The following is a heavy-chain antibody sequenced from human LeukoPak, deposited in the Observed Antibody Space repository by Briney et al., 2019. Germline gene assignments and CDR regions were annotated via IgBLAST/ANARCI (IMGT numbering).Heavy chain of an antibody. CDR3: ARADRRVRYCSSTSCPGDWFDP. CDR2: ISAYNGNT. D-gene: IGHD2-2*01. Sequence: ASVKVSCKASGYTFTSYGISWVRQAPGQGLEWMGWISAYNGNTNYAQKLQGRVTMITDTSTSTAYMELRSLRSDDTAVYYCARADRRVRYCSSTSCPGDWFDPWGQGTLVTVSS. V-gene: IGHV1-18*01. J-gene: IGHJ5*02. CDR1: GYTFTSYG.